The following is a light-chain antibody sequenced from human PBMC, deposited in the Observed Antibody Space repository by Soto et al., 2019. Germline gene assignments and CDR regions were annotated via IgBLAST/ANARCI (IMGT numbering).Light chain of an antibody. V-gene: IGLV2-14*01. CDR3: ASFSNSTFV. J-gene: IGLJ1*01. Sequence: SVLAQPASMSWSPGQSISISCTVSSSDVGSYKYVSWYQQHPGKAPKLIIYEVSNRPSGVSIRFSGSKSANTASLTLSGLQADDEAEYYCASFSNSTFVFGSGTKVTVL. CDR1: SSDVGSYKY. CDR2: EVS.